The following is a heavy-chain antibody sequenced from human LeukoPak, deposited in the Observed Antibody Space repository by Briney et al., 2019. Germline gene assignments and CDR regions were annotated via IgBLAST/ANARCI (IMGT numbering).Heavy chain of an antibody. J-gene: IGHJ4*02. V-gene: IGHV3-23*01. CDR3: AKDKIKTRVTQFDY. CDR1: GFTFSSYA. Sequence: GGSLRLSCAASGFTFSSYAMSWVRQAPGKGLEWVSAISGSGGSTYYADSVKGRFTISRENSKNTLYLQMNSLRAEDTAVYYCAKDKIKTRVTQFDYWGQGTLVTVSS. CDR2: ISGSGGST. D-gene: IGHD2-21*02.